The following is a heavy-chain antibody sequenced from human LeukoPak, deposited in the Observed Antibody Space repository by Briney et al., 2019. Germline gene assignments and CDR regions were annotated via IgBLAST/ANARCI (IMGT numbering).Heavy chain of an antibody. Sequence: PGGSLRLSCTASGFTFGDYAMSWVRQAPGKGLEWVANIRHDGSEKDYVDSVKGRFTISRDNAKNSLYLQMNRLRAEDTAVYYCVRDVEGYDFWSGYPPHDYWGQGTLVTVSS. J-gene: IGHJ4*02. CDR2: IRHDGSEK. CDR1: GFTFGDYA. D-gene: IGHD3-3*01. CDR3: VRDVEGYDFWSGYPPHDY. V-gene: IGHV3-7*01.